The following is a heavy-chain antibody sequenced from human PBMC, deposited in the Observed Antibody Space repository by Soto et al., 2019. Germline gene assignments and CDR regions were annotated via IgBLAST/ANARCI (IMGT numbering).Heavy chain of an antibody. CDR3: ARISHCSGGSCYGWTKYYFDY. Sequence: QVQLQESGPGLVKPSETLSLTCTVSGGSISSYYWSWIRQPPGKGLEWIGYIYYSGSTNYNPSLKSRVTISVDTSKNQFSLKLSSVTAADTAVYYCARISHCSGGSCYGWTKYYFDYWGQGTLVTVSS. V-gene: IGHV4-59*01. CDR2: IYYSGST. CDR1: GGSISSYY. D-gene: IGHD2-15*01. J-gene: IGHJ4*02.